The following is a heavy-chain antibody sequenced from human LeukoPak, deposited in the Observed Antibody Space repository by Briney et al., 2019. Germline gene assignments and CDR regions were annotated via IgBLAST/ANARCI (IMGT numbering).Heavy chain of an antibody. CDR2: ISSSSSYI. J-gene: IGHJ4*02. D-gene: IGHD3-22*01. CDR3: ARFHPDSSGYYGSI. Sequence: GGSLRLSCAASGFTFSSYSMNWVRQAPGKGLEWVSSISSSSSYIYYADSVKGRFTISRDNAKNSLYLQMNSLRAEDTAVYYWARFHPDSSGYYGSIWVQGTLLTGSS. CDR1: GFTFSSYS. V-gene: IGHV3-21*01.